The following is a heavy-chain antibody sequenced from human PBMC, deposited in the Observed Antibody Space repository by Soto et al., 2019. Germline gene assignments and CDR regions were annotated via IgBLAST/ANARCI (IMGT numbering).Heavy chain of an antibody. D-gene: IGHD5-18*01. V-gene: IGHV4-4*02. CDR2: IYHSGST. Sequence: QVQLQESGPGLVKPSGTLSLTCAVSGGSISSSNWWRWVRQPPGKGLEWIGEIYHSGSTNYNPSLKSRVTISVDKSKNQFSLKLSCVTAADTAVYYCARVGDTARARRHYGMDVWGQGTTVTVSS. CDR1: GGSISSSNW. J-gene: IGHJ6*02. CDR3: ARVGDTARARRHYGMDV.